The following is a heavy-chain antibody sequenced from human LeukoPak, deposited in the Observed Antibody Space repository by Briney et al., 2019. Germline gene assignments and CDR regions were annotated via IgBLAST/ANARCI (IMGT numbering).Heavy chain of an antibody. Sequence: SETLSLTCTVSGGSISSYYWSWIRQPPGKGLEWIGYIYYSGSTNYNPSLKSRVTISVDTSKNQFSLKLSSVTAADTAVYYCARGVYCSGGSCSRPYYYYGMDVWGQGTTVTVSS. D-gene: IGHD2-15*01. J-gene: IGHJ6*02. V-gene: IGHV4-59*01. CDR2: IYYSGST. CDR1: GGSISSYY. CDR3: ARGVYCSGGSCSRPYYYYGMDV.